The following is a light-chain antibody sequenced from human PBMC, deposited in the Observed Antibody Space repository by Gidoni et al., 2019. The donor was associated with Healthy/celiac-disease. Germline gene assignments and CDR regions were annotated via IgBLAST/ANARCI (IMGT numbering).Light chain of an antibody. J-gene: IGKJ4*01. CDR3: QQFNNYPLT. V-gene: IGKV1D-13*01. CDR2: DAS. Sequence: AIQLTQSTSSLSASVGARVTITCRASQGISSALAWYQQKPGKAPKLLIYDASSLESGVPSRFSGSGSGTDFTLTISSLQPEDFATYYCQQFNNYPLTFXGXTKVEIK. CDR1: QGISSA.